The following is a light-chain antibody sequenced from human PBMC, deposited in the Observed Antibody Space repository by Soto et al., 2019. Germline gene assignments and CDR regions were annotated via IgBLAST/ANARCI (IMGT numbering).Light chain of an antibody. CDR2: DAS. Sequence: DIQMTQSPSTLSASVGDRVTITCRASQSTSSWLAWYQQKPGKAPKLLIYDASSLESGVPSRFSGSGSGTEFTRTISSLQPDDFATYYCQQYNSFPYTFGQGTKLDIK. CDR3: QQYNSFPYT. CDR1: QSTSSW. V-gene: IGKV1-5*01. J-gene: IGKJ2*01.